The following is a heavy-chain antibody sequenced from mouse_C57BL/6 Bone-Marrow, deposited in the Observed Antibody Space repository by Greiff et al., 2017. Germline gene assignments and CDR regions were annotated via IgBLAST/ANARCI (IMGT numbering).Heavy chain of an antibody. CDR2: ISNGGGST. D-gene: IGHD1-1*01. CDR3: ARLGYDYGSSPWYFDV. V-gene: IGHV5-12*01. CDR1: GFTFSDYY. J-gene: IGHJ1*03. Sequence: EVQVVESGGGLVQPGGSLKLSCAASGFTFSDYYMYWVRQTPEKRLEWVAYISNGGGSTYYPDTVKGRFTISRDNAKNTLYLQMSRLKSEDTAMYYCARLGYDYGSSPWYFDVWGTGTTVTVSS.